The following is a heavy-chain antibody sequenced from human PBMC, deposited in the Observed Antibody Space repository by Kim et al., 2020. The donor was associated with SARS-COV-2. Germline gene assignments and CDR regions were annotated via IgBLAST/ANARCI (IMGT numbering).Heavy chain of an antibody. V-gene: IGHV3-23*01. CDR3: ANGGRFGEFSRFDY. Sequence: GGSLRLSCAASGFTFSSYAMSWVRQAPGKGLEWVSAISGSGGSTYYADSVKGRFTISRDNSKNTLYLQMNSLRAEDTAVYYCANGGRFGEFSRFDYWGQGTLVTVSS. CDR2: ISGSGGST. J-gene: IGHJ4*02. D-gene: IGHD3-10*01. CDR1: GFTFSSYA.